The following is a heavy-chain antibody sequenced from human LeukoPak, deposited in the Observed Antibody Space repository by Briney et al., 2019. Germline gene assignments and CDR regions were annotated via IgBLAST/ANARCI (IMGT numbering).Heavy chain of an antibody. J-gene: IGHJ4*02. D-gene: IGHD5-12*01. CDR2: ISAYNGNT. V-gene: IGHV1-18*04. CDR3: ARDDALVATGSFDY. CDR1: GYTFSSYY. Sequence: ASVKVSCKASGYTFSSYYMHWVRQAPGQGLEWMGWISAYNGNTNYAQKLQGRVTMTTDTSTSTAYMELRSLRSDDTAVYYCARDDALVATGSFDYWGQGTLVTVS.